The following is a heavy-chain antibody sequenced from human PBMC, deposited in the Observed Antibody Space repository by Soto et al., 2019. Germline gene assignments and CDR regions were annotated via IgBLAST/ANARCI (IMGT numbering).Heavy chain of an antibody. CDR1: GFTFISYA. CDR3: AKAYDFWSGYWFDY. Sequence: PWGSLRLSCAASGFTFISYAMIFFRHSPGKGLEWLSAISGSGGRTYYADSVKGRFTISRDNSKNTLFLQMNSLRAEDTAVYYCAKAYDFWSGYWFDYWGQGTLVTVSS. CDR2: ISGSGGRT. J-gene: IGHJ4*02. D-gene: IGHD3-3*01. V-gene: IGHV3-23*01.